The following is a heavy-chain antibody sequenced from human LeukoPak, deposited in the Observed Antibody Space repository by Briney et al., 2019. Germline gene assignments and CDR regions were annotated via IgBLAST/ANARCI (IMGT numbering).Heavy chain of an antibody. Sequence: SETLSLTCTVSGGSISSYYWSWIRQPAGKGLEWIGRIYTSGSTNHNPSLKSRVTMSVDTSKNQFSLKLSSVTAADTAVYYCAREVRAYSSSWYVFDYWGQGTPVTVSS. V-gene: IGHV4-4*07. CDR3: AREVRAYSSSWYVFDY. CDR2: IYTSGST. CDR1: GGSISSYY. J-gene: IGHJ4*02. D-gene: IGHD6-13*01.